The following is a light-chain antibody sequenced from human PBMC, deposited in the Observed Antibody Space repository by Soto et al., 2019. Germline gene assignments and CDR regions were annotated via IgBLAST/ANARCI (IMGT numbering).Light chain of an antibody. CDR1: QSISRW. Sequence: DIQMTQSPSTLSASVGDRVNITCRASQSISRWLAWFRQKPGKAPNLLSYKASSLESGVPSRFSGSGSGTEFTVTISSLQPDDFATYYCQQYGGYPYTFGQGTKLEIK. CDR3: QQYGGYPYT. V-gene: IGKV1-5*03. CDR2: KAS. J-gene: IGKJ2*01.